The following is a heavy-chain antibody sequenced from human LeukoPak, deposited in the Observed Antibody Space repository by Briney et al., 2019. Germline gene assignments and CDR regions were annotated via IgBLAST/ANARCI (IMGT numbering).Heavy chain of an antibody. J-gene: IGHJ4*02. V-gene: IGHV3-53*01. D-gene: IGHD1-7*01. CDR1: GFRVSIKY. CDR2: IYSGGDT. Sequence: GGSLRLSCVASGFRVSIKYMSWVRQAPGKGLEWVSVIYSGGDTYYADSVKGRFTSSRDNSKNTLYLQMSSLRAEDTAVYYCAAAEGNYYFDYWGQGTLVTVSS. CDR3: AAAEGNYYFDY.